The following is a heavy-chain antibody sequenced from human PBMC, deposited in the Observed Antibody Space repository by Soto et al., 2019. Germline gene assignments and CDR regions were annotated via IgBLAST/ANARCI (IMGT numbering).Heavy chain of an antibody. CDR1: GYSFTSYW. CDR2: IYPGDSDT. Sequence: PGDPLKISCKGSGYSFTSYWIGWVRQMPGKGLEWMGIIYPGDSDTRYSPSFQGQVTISADKSISTAYLQWSSLKASDTAMYYCARRSGDRYNYYSYSGMDVWGQATTVTVSS. V-gene: IGHV5-51*01. J-gene: IGHJ6*02. CDR3: ARRSGDRYNYYSYSGMDV. D-gene: IGHD1-26*01.